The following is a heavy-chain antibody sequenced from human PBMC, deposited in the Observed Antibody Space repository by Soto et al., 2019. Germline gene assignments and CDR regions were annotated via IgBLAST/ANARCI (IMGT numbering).Heavy chain of an antibody. CDR3: AGSGAAAYYYYYGMDV. CDR1: GFTFSSYS. V-gene: IGHV3-21*01. J-gene: IGHJ6*02. D-gene: IGHD6-13*01. CDR2: ISSSSSYI. Sequence: GGSLRLSCAASGFTFSSYSMNWVRQAPGKGLEWVSSISSSSSYIYYADSVKGRFTISRDNAKNSLYLQMNSLRAEDTAVYYCAGSGAAAYYYYYGMDVWGQGTTVTVSS.